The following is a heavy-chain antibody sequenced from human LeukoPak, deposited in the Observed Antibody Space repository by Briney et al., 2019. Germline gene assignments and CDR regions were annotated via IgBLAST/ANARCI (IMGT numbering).Heavy chain of an antibody. CDR3: ARYALSSGWFDY. Sequence: ASVKVSCKVSGYTLTELSMHWVRQAPGKGLEWMGGFDPEDGETIYAQKFQGRVTMTEDTSTDTAYMELSSLRSEDTAVYYCARYALSSGWFDYWGQGTLVTVSS. D-gene: IGHD6-19*01. CDR1: GYTLTELS. CDR2: FDPEDGET. J-gene: IGHJ4*02. V-gene: IGHV1-24*01.